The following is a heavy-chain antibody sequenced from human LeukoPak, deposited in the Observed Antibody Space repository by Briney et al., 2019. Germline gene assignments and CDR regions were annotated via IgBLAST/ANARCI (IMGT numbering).Heavy chain of an antibody. J-gene: IGHJ5*02. CDR2: ISAYNGLT. CDR3: ARDRIARLGGSYRYNCFDP. CDR1: GYTFTSYG. D-gene: IGHD1-26*01. V-gene: IGHV1-18*01. Sequence: ASVKVSCKASGYTFTSYGISWVRQAPGQGLAWMGWISAYNGLTNYAENLQGRVTMTTDTSTGTAYLELRSLTSDDTALYYCARDRIARLGGSYRYNCFDPWGQGTLVTVSS.